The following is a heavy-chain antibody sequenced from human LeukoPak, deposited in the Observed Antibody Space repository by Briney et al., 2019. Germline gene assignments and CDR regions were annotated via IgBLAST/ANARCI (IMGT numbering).Heavy chain of an antibody. CDR1: GFTFSSYA. V-gene: IGHV3-23*01. CDR3: AKDRGSWPFYFDS. Sequence: PGGSLRLSCAASGFTFSSYAINWVRQAPGKGLEWVSSITGGGRSTYYADSVKGRFTISRDNSKNTVSLQMNSLRDEDTAVYYCAKDRGSWPFYFDSWGQGTLVTVSS. J-gene: IGHJ4*02. CDR2: ITGGGRST. D-gene: IGHD6-13*01.